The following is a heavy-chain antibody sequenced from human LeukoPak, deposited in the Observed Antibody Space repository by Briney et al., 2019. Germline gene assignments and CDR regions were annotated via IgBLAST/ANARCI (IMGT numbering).Heavy chain of an antibody. CDR1: GGSISSGGYC. D-gene: IGHD5-18*01. CDR3: ARTGSYGLPRDY. V-gene: IGHV4-31*03. Sequence: SETLFLTCTVSGGSISSGGYCWSWIRQHPGKGLEWIGYIYYSGSTYYNPSLKSRVTISVDTSKNQFSLKLSSVTAADTAVYYCARTGSYGLPRDYWGQGTLVTVSS. J-gene: IGHJ4*02. CDR2: IYYSGST.